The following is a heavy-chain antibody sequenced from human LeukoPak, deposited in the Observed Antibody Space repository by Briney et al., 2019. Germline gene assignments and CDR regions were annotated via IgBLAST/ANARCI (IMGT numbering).Heavy chain of an antibody. J-gene: IGHJ4*02. CDR3: ARDAPMGVFDF. V-gene: IGHV4-4*07. D-gene: IGHD1-26*01. CDR2: IYTSGSA. Sequence: SETLSLTFTVSGASISSYYWTWIRQPARKGLEWIGRIYTSGSADYNPSLKSRVTMSIDTSKNQFSLKLTSVTAADTAVYYCARDAPMGVFDFWGQGTLVTVSS. CDR1: GASISSYY.